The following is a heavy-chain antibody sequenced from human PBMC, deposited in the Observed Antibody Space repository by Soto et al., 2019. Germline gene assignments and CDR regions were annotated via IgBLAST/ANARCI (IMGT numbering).Heavy chain of an antibody. V-gene: IGHV1-8*01. D-gene: IGHD3-3*01. CDR3: ARGPITIFGVATTYYYYYMDV. Sequence: ASVKVSCKASGYTFTSYDINWVRQATGQGLEWMGWMNPNSGNTGYAQKFQGRVTMTRNTSISTAYMELSSLRSEDTAVYYCARGPITIFGVATTYYYYYMDVWGKGTTVTV. CDR1: GYTFTSYD. J-gene: IGHJ6*03. CDR2: MNPNSGNT.